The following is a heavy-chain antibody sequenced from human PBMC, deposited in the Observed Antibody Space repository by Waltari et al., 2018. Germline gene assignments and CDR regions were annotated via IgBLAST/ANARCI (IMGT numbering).Heavy chain of an antibody. D-gene: IGHD2-15*01. CDR3: ARHTGYCSGGSCYIHFDY. CDR2: INQSGST. V-gene: IGHV4-34*01. J-gene: IGHJ4*02. CDR1: GGSFSGYY. Sequence: QVQLQQWGAGLLKPSETLSLTCAVYGGSFSGYYWSWIRQPPGKGLEWIGEINQSGSTNYNPSLKSRVTIAVDTSKNQFSLKLSSVTAADTAVYYCARHTGYCSGGSCYIHFDYWGQGTLVTVSS.